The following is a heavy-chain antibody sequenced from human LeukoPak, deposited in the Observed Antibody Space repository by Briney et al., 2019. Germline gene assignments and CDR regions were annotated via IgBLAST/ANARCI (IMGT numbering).Heavy chain of an antibody. CDR3: ARSGYDYDYFDY. V-gene: IGHV1-69*02. CDR1: GGTFSSYT. Sequence: SSVKVSCKASGGTFSSYTISWVRQAPGQGLEWMGRIIPILGIANYAQKFQGRVTITADKSTSTAYMELSSLRSEDTAVYYCARSGYDYDYFDYWGQGTLVTVSS. CDR2: IIPILGIA. J-gene: IGHJ4*02. D-gene: IGHD5-12*01.